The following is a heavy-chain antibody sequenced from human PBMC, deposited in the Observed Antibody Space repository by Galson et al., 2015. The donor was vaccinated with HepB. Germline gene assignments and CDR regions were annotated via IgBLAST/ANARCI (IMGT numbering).Heavy chain of an antibody. V-gene: IGHV1-2*06. Sequence: SVKVSCKASGYTFTGYYMHWVRQAPGQGLEWMGRINPNSGGTNYAQKFQGRVTMTRDTSISTAYMELSRLRSDDTAVYYCAREVGDSNLLWSYYFDYWGQGTLVTVSS. CDR3: AREVGDSNLLWSYYFDY. CDR2: INPNSGGT. CDR1: GYTFTGYY. D-gene: IGHD3-10*01. J-gene: IGHJ4*02.